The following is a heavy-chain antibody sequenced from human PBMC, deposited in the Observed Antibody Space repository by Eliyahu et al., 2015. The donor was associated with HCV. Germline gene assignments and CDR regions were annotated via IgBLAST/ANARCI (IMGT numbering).Heavy chain of an antibody. CDR3: AKDSNHFGASFFYGMDV. J-gene: IGHJ6*02. V-gene: IGHV3-9*01. Sequence: EVQLVESGGGLVQPGRSLRLSXAASGFTFNDYAMHWVRQAPGKGLEWVSGINWNSNRIAYADSVKGRFTISRDNAKNSLYLEMSSLTPEDTALYYCAKDSNHFGASFFYGMDVWGQGTTVTVSS. CDR2: INWNSNRI. D-gene: IGHD3-3*01. CDR1: GFTFNDYA.